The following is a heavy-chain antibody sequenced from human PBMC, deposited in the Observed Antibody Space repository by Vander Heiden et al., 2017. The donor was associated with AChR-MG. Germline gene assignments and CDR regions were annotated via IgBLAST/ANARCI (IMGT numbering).Heavy chain of an antibody. J-gene: IGHJ4*02. CDR2: INSDGSTT. CDR3: ARGYSGSYRIDY. V-gene: IGHV3-74*01. Sequence: QLVESGGGLVQPGGSLRLSCAASGITFRNFWMHLVRQAPGKGLVWVSRINSDGSTTTYADSVKGRFTISRDNAKNTLFLQMNSLRAEDTAVYYCARGYSGSYRIDYWGQGTLVTVSS. D-gene: IGHD1-26*01. CDR1: GITFRNFW.